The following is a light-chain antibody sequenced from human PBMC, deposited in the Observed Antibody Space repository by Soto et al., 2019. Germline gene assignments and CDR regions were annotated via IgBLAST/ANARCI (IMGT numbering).Light chain of an antibody. Sequence: QSVLTQPASVSGSPGQSITISCTGTSSDVGGYNYVSWYQQHPGKAPKLMIYEVSNRPSGVSNRFSGSKSGNTASLTISGLQAEDEADYYCSSYASSSTSFGTRTKVTVL. J-gene: IGLJ1*01. CDR1: SSDVGGYNY. V-gene: IGLV2-14*03. CDR2: EVS. CDR3: SSYASSSTS.